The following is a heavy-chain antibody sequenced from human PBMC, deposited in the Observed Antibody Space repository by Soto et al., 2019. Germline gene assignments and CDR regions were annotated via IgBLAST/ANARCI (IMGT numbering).Heavy chain of an antibody. V-gene: IGHV5-51*01. CDR2: IYPCDSDT. Sequence: GESLKISCKGSGYSFTSYWIGWVRQMPGKGLEWMGIIYPCDSDTRYSPSFQGQVTISADKAISTAYLQLSSLKASDTAMYYCARTEHSSSSFCLDSLDQGNLVTVSS. CDR3: ARTEHSSSSFCLDS. D-gene: IGHD6-6*01. J-gene: IGHJ5*01. CDR1: GYSFTSYW.